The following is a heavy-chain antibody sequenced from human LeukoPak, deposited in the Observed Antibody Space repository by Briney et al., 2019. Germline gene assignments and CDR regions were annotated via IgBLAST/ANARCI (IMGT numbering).Heavy chain of an antibody. Sequence: GEALQISCKGSGYGFTSYWIGWGRPMPGKGVGWMGIIYPGDCDTRYRPSFQGQVTISADKSISTAYLQWSSLKASDTAMYYCARVSSSSWYEFDYWGQGTLVTVSS. V-gene: IGHV5-51*01. CDR3: ARVSSSSWYEFDY. CDR1: GYGFTSYW. CDR2: IYPGDCDT. D-gene: IGHD6-13*01. J-gene: IGHJ4*02.